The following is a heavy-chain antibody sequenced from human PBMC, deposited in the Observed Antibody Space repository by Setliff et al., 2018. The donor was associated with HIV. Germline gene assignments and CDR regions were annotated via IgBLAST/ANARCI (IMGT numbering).Heavy chain of an antibody. CDR1: GYSISSGYY. CDR2: IYHSGST. J-gene: IGHJ6*03. V-gene: IGHV4-38-2*02. Sequence: PSETLSLTCTVSGYSISSGYYWGWIRQPPGKGLEWIANIYHSGSTYYNPSLKSRVTMSVDTSKNQFSLKLSSVTAVDTAVYYCARVSITYWYSIPRDYYYYMDVWGEGTTVTVSS. D-gene: IGHD2-8*02. CDR3: ARVSITYWYSIPRDYYYYMDV.